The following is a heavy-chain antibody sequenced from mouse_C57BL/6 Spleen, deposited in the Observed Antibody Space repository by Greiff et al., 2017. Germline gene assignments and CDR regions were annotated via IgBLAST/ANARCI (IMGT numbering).Heavy chain of an antibody. CDR3: ARWLSTVLTTGMAY. CDR2: INPNNGGT. J-gene: IGHJ3*01. Sequence: VQLQQSGPELVKPGASVKISCKASGYTFTDYYMNWVKQSHGKSLEWIGDINPNNGGTSYNQKFKGKATLAVDKSSSTAYMELRSLTSEDSAVYYSARWLSTVLTTGMAYWGQGTLVTVSA. V-gene: IGHV1-26*01. CDR1: GYTFTDYY. D-gene: IGHD2-1*01.